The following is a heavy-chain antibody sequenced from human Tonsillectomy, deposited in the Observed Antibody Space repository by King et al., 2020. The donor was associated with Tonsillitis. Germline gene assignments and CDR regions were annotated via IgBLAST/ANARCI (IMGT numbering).Heavy chain of an antibody. V-gene: IGHV3-23*04. CDR2: ISGSGYNT. D-gene: IGHD6-13*01. Sequence: VQLVESGGGLVQPGGSLRLSCAASGFTFSSFAMNWVRQAPGKGLEWVSAISGSGYNTFYADSVKARFTISRDNSKNTLVLPMNSLRADDTAVYYCAKSGGVAATGTFRDYYYYYMDVWGKGTTVTVSS. CDR3: AKSGGVAATGTFRDYYYYYMDV. CDR1: GFTFSSFA. J-gene: IGHJ6*03.